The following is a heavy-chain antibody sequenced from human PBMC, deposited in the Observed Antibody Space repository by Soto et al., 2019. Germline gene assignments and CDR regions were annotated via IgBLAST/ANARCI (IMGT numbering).Heavy chain of an antibody. V-gene: IGHV4-30-4*01. J-gene: IGHJ5*02. CDR2: IYYSGST. Sequence: SETLSLTCTVSGGSISSGDYYWSWIRQPPGKGLEWIGHIYYSGSTYYNPSLKSRVTISVDTSKNQFSLKLSSVTAADTAVYYCARERPDGSRLDPWGQGTLVTVSS. CDR1: GGSISSGDYY. CDR3: ARERPDGSRLDP. D-gene: IGHD6-13*01.